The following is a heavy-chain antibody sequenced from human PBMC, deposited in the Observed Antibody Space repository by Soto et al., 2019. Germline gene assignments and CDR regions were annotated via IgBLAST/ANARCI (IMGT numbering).Heavy chain of an antibody. D-gene: IGHD2-15*01. V-gene: IGHV3-15*01. CDR2: IKSKADGGTI. Sequence: EVQLVESGGGLVKPGGSLRLSCAASGFTFSKAWMYWVRHATGKGLERVGRIKSKADGGTIDYAAPVKGRHTISRDESKNTLYLQMTSLETEDTAVYYGKSRLDHLKLPRWTGLGDCGQGTLVTVSS. J-gene: IGHJ4*02. CDR1: GFTFSKAW. CDR3: KSRLDHLKLPRWTGLGD.